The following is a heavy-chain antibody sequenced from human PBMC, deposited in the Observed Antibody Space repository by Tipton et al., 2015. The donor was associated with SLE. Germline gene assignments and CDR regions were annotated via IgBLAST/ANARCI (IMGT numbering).Heavy chain of an antibody. CDR3: ARVGHFDILAGYCPPPGYHYYGLVL. CDR1: GGTFSSYV. CDR2: IIPIFGTA. J-gene: IGHJ6*02. V-gene: IGHV1-69*01. Sequence: QSGPEVKKPGSSVKVSCKASGGTFSSYVISWVRQAPGQGLEWMGGIIPIFGTANYAQKFQGRVTITADASTSTAYMELSSLRSEDTAVYYFARVGHFDILAGYCPPPGYHYYGLVLRGQGPTVTFSS. D-gene: IGHD3-9*01.